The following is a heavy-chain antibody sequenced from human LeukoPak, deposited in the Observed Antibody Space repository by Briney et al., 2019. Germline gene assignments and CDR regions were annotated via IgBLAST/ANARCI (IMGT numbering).Heavy chain of an antibody. V-gene: IGHV1-8*01. Sequence: ASVKVSCKASGYTFTSYDINWVRQATGQGLEWMGWMNPNSGNTGYAQKFQGRVTMTRNTSISTAYMELSGLRSEDTAVYYCVLSNYYDSRRGFDIWGQGTMVTVSS. CDR3: VLSNYYDSRRGFDI. CDR1: GYTFTSYD. J-gene: IGHJ3*02. CDR2: MNPNSGNT. D-gene: IGHD3-22*01.